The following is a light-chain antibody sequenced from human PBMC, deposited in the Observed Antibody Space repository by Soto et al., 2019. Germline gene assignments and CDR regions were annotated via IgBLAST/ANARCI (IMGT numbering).Light chain of an antibody. Sequence: DIQMTQSPSSLSASVRDSVTITCQASQDIRNNLNWYQQKPGQAPKVLIYGASNLVTGVPSRFSGSGSGTEFTLTVTSLQPEDFATYFCQQYDKYSTFGHGTKVDIK. CDR1: QDIRNN. V-gene: IGKV1-33*01. CDR3: QQYDKYST. CDR2: GAS. J-gene: IGKJ1*01.